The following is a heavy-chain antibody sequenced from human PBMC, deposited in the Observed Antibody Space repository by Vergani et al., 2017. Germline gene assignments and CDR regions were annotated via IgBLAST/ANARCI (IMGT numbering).Heavy chain of an antibody. CDR3: ARWVDRYYYYYGMDV. V-gene: IGHV4-59*01. J-gene: IGHJ6*02. Sequence: QVQLQESGPGLVKPSETLSLTCTVSGGSISSYYWSWLRQPPGKGLEWIGYIYYSGSTNYNPSLKSRVTISVDTSKNQFSLKLSSVTAADTAVYYFARWVDRYYYYYGMDVWGQGTTVTVSS. D-gene: IGHD2-15*01. CDR1: GGSISSYY. CDR2: IYYSGST.